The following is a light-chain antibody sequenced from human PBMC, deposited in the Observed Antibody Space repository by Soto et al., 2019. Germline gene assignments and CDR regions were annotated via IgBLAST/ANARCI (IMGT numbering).Light chain of an antibody. CDR3: QQYNNWPLT. J-gene: IGKJ4*01. Sequence: VMTQSRTTLSVSPGPRSTLSCRASQRVSNDFAWYQQKHGQAPRLLIYGASTRATGIPARFSGSLYGTEFTLTISSLQSEDFAVYYCQQYNNWPLTFGGGTKVDIK. CDR2: GAS. CDR1: QRVSND. V-gene: IGKV3-15*01.